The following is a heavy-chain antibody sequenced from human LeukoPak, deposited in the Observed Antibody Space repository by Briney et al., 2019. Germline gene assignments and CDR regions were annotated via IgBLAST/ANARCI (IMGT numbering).Heavy chain of an antibody. CDR1: GFTFSSYA. CDR3: AKDGYYDTLYYFDY. J-gene: IGHJ4*02. V-gene: IGHV3-23*01. D-gene: IGHD3-22*01. Sequence: QTGGSLRLSCAASGFTFSSYAMSWVRQAPGKGLEWVSAISGSGGSTYYADSVKGRFTISRDNSKNTLYLHMNSLRAEDTAVYYCAKDGYYDTLYYFDYWGQGTLVTVSS. CDR2: ISGSGGST.